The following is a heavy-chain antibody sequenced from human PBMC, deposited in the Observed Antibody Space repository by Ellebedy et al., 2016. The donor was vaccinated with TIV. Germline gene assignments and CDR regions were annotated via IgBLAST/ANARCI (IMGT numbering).Heavy chain of an antibody. CDR2: ISGSGGST. D-gene: IGHD2-2*01. V-gene: IGHV3-23*01. CDR3: AKGGPRELLSQYVPKYGMDV. Sequence: GESLKISXAASGFTFSSYAMSWVRQAPGKGLEWVSAISGSGGSTYYADSVKGRFTISRDNSKNTLYLQMNSLRAEDTAVYYCAKGGPRELLSQYVPKYGMDVWGQGTTVTVSS. CDR1: GFTFSSYA. J-gene: IGHJ6*02.